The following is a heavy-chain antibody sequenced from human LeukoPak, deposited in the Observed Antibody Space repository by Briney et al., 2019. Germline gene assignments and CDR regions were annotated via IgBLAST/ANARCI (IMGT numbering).Heavy chain of an antibody. D-gene: IGHD7-27*01. CDR3: ARDLNVWGAFDI. J-gene: IGHJ3*02. CDR1: AFILTDYY. CDR2: ISSSSSYI. Sequence: GGSLRLSCAASAFILTDYYMSWFRQAPGKGLEWVSSISSSSSYIYYADSVRGRFTISRDNAKNSLYLQMNSLRAEDTAVYYCARDLNVWGAFDIWGQGTMVIVSS. V-gene: IGHV3-11*06.